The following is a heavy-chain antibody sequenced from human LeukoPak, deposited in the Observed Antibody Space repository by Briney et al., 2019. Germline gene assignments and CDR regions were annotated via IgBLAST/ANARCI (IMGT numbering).Heavy chain of an antibody. D-gene: IGHD4-23*01. Sequence: GGPLRLSCEASGFTFHTYAMSWVRQAPGKGLEWVSAVSTTGASTYYADSVKGRFTISRDNSKNTLSLQMDSLRVEDTALYYCAKDWTTVVTPKGYYFDSWGEGTLVTVSS. CDR2: VSTTGAST. J-gene: IGHJ4*02. CDR1: GFTFHTYA. V-gene: IGHV3-23*01. CDR3: AKDWTTVVTPKGYYFDS.